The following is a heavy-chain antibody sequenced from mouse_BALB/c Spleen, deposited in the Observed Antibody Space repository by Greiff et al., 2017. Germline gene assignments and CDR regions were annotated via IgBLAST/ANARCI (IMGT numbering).Heavy chain of an antibody. CDR3: ARGITTGFAY. Sequence: VQLQQSGAELAKPGASVKMSCKASGYTFTSYWMHWVKQRPGQGLEWIGYINPSTGYTEYNQKFKDKATLTADKSSSTAYMQLSSLTSEDSAVYYCARGITTGFAYWGQGTLVTVSA. J-gene: IGHJ3*01. V-gene: IGHV1-7*01. CDR2: INPSTGYT. D-gene: IGHD2-4*01. CDR1: GYTFTSYW.